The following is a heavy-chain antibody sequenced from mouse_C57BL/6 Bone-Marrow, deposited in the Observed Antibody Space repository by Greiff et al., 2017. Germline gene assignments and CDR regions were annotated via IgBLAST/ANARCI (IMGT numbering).Heavy chain of an antibody. CDR1: GYTFTSSW. D-gene: IGHD2-3*01. CDR2: IDPSDSYT. J-gene: IGHJ1*03. V-gene: IGHV1-69*01. Sequence: QVQLQQSGAELVMPGASVKLSCKASGYTFTSSWMHWVKQRPGQGLEWIGEIDPSDSYTNYNQKFKGKSTLTVDKSSSTAYMQLSSLTSEDSAVYYCANDGYFWYFDVWGTGTTVTVSS. CDR3: ANDGYFWYFDV.